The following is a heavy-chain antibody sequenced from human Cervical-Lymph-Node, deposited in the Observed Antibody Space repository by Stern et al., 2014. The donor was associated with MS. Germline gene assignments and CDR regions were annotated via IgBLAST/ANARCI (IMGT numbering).Heavy chain of an antibody. V-gene: IGHV2-5*02. J-gene: IGHJ4*02. D-gene: IGHD2-15*01. CDR1: GFSVTTAGVR. CDR2: LYWDDDK. CDR3: AHSRVKYCRGGTCYSSLFDY. Sequence: QVTLRESGPTLVKPTQTVTLTCTLSGFSVTTAGVRVGWLRQPPGKALEWLALLYWDDDKLYSPCLKNCHTITKDTSKNQVVLTMTNVDPVDTATYYCAHSRVKYCRGGTCYSSLFDYWGQGTLVTVSS.